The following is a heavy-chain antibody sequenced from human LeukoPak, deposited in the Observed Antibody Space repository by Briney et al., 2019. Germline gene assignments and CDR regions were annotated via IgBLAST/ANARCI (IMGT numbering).Heavy chain of an antibody. V-gene: IGHV3-23*01. Sequence: GGSLRLSCAASGVTFSTYCMNWVRQDPGEGLVWVSTISTNSANTYYTDSVKGRFTISRDNSKDTLFMQMNSLRAEDTAVYYCSKGQSTIGTRSFDSWGQGTLVTVSS. D-gene: IGHD4/OR15-4a*01. CDR3: SKGQSTIGTRSFDS. J-gene: IGHJ4*02. CDR1: GVTFSTYC. CDR2: ISTNSANT.